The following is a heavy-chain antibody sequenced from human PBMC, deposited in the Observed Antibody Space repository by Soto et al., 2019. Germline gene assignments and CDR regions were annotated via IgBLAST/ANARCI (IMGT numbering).Heavy chain of an antibody. CDR2: ISAYNGNT. D-gene: IGHD3-3*01. CDR3: ARDAAVRFLEWLPFVDY. V-gene: IGHV1-18*03. Sequence: QVQLVQSGAEVKKPGASVKVSCKASGYTFTSYGISWVRQAPGQGLEWMGWISAYNGNTNYAQKLQGRVTMTTDTSTSTAYMELRSLRSDDMAVYYCARDAAVRFLEWLPFVDYWGQGTLVTVSS. J-gene: IGHJ4*02. CDR1: GYTFTSYG.